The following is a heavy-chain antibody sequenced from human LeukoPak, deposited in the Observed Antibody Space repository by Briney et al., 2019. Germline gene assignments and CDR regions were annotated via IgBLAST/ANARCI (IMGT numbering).Heavy chain of an antibody. D-gene: IGHD3-10*01. V-gene: IGHV4-4*07. CDR3: ARDSGTTGEVKFDP. Sequence: PSETLSLTCTVSDGSISSYYWSWIRQPAGKGLEWIGRIYTSGGTDYNPSLKSRVTMSVDTSKNQFSLKLSSVTAADTAVYYCARDSGTTGEVKFDPWGQGTLVTVSS. CDR2: IYTSGGT. J-gene: IGHJ5*02. CDR1: DGSISSYY.